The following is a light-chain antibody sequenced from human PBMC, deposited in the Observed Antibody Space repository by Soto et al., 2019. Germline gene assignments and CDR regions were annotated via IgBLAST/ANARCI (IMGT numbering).Light chain of an antibody. CDR3: QQYNSYS. V-gene: IGKV1-5*01. J-gene: IGKJ1*01. CDR2: HAS. CDR1: QSISSW. Sequence: DIQMTQSPSTLSASVGDRFTMTCRASQSISSWLAWYQQKPGTAPKVLIYHASNLQSGVPSRFSGSGSGTEFTLTISSLQPDDFATYYCQQYNSYSFGQGTKVDIK.